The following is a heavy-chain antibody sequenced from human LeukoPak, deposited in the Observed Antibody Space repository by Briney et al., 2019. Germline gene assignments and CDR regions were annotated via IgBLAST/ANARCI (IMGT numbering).Heavy chain of an antibody. J-gene: IGHJ5*02. Sequence: SETLSLTCAVYSGSFSGYYWSWIRQPPGKGLEWIGEINHSGSTNYNPSLKSRVTISVDTSKNQLSLKLSSVTAADTAVYYCARIPDIVVVPAAPINWFDPWGQGTLVTVSS. CDR1: SGSFSGYY. CDR3: ARIPDIVVVPAAPINWFDP. D-gene: IGHD2-2*01. V-gene: IGHV4-34*01. CDR2: INHSGST.